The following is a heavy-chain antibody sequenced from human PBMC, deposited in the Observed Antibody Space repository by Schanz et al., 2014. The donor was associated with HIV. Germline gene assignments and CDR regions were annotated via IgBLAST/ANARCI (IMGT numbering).Heavy chain of an antibody. CDR2: ISYSGSA. V-gene: IGHV4-31*03. J-gene: IGHJ4*02. CDR1: GGSISSGGYS. Sequence: QVRLQQWGAGLVKPSQTLSLTCNVSGGSISSGGYSWSWIRQRPGKGLEWIGYISYSGSASFNPSLRSRFDIFLHTSATQFSLELSSVTAADTAVYFCASAPHNYDSSGSYNGGWYFFDFWGQGTLVTVSS. D-gene: IGHD3-22*01. CDR3: ASAPHNYDSSGSYNGGWYFFDF.